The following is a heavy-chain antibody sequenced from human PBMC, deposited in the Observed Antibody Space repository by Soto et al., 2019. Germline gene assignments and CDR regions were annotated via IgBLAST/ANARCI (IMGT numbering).Heavy chain of an antibody. D-gene: IGHD5-12*01. CDR3: ARGRNSGYDLHYYYGMDV. V-gene: IGHV4-59*01. CDR1: GGSISSYY. J-gene: IGHJ6*02. CDR2: IYYSRST. Sequence: SETLSLTCTVSGGSISSYYWSCLRQPSGKGLECIGYIYYSRSTNYNPSLKSRVTISVETSKNQFSLKLSSVTAADTAVYYCARGRNSGYDLHYYYGMDVWGQGTTVT.